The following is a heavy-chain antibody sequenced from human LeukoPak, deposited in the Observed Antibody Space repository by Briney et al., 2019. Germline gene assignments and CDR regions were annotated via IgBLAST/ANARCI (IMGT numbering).Heavy chain of an antibody. J-gene: IGHJ3*02. D-gene: IGHD1-14*01. CDR2: INPNSGGT. Sequence: GASVKVSCKASGYTFTSYDINWVRQATGQGLEWMGWINPNSGGTNYAQKFQGRVTMTRDTSISTAYMELSRLRSDDTAVYYCARSGPGLHDAFDIWGQGTMVTVSS. CDR1: GYTFTSYD. V-gene: IGHV1-2*02. CDR3: ARSGPGLHDAFDI.